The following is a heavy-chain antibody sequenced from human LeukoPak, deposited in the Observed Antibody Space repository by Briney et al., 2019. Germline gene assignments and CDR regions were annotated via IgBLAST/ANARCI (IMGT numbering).Heavy chain of an antibody. J-gene: IGHJ6*02. Sequence: ASVKVSFKASGYTFTSYGISWVRQAPGQGLEWMGWISAYNGNTNYAQKLQGRVTMTTDTSTSTACMELRSLRSDDTAVYYCARDVVVVPAAMWGYYGMDVWGQGTTVTVSS. CDR3: ARDVVVVPAAMWGYYGMDV. V-gene: IGHV1-18*01. CDR2: ISAYNGNT. CDR1: GYTFTSYG. D-gene: IGHD2-2*01.